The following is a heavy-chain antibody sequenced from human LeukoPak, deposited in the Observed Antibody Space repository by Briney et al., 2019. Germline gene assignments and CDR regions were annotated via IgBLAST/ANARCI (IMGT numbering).Heavy chain of an antibody. Sequence: ASVKVSCKASGYTFTGYIITWVRQAPGRGLEWGGWVSAYNGDTYYAQKVQGRVTMTTDSSTNTAYMELRSLRSDDTATYYCAKVYGRFEGYFDYWGQGTLVTVSS. D-gene: IGHD1-26*01. V-gene: IGHV1-18*01. CDR3: AKVYGRFEGYFDY. J-gene: IGHJ4*02. CDR2: VSAYNGDT. CDR1: GYTFTGYI.